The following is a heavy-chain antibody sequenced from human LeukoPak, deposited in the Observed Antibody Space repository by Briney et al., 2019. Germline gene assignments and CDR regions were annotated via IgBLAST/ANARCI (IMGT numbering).Heavy chain of an antibody. CDR2: INPNSGGT. J-gene: IGHJ4*02. CDR1: GYTFTGYY. Sequence: ASVKVSCKASGYTFTGYYMHWVRQAPGQGLEWMGWINPNSGGTNYAQKFQGRVTMTRDTSISTAYMELSRLRSDDTAVYYCARAQDYYDSSGLDYWGQGTLVTVSS. D-gene: IGHD3-22*01. V-gene: IGHV1-2*02. CDR3: ARAQDYYDSSGLDY.